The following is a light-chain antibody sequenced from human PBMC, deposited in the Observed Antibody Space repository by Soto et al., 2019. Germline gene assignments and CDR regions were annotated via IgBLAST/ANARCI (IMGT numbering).Light chain of an antibody. CDR3: MQATQYSPYT. Sequence: DLVLTQTPLSSPVTLGQPASISCRSSQSLLHSDGNTYLSWLHQRPGQPPRLLIYKISNRFSGXPXRXXGSGAGTDFTLKISRVEAEDVGVYYCMQATQYSPYTFGQGTKLEIK. V-gene: IGKV2-24*01. CDR1: QSLLHSDGNTY. J-gene: IGKJ2*01. CDR2: KIS.